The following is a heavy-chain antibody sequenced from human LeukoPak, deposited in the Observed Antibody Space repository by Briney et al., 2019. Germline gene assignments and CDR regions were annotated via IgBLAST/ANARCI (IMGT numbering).Heavy chain of an antibody. V-gene: IGHV5-51*01. D-gene: IGHD6-13*01. CDR2: IYTGDSYT. J-gene: IGHJ4*02. CDR1: GYSFTSYW. Sequence: GESLQISCKGSGYSFTSYWIGWVRQMPGKGLEWMGIIYTGDSYTKFIPSFHCQFTISPDKSISTAYLQWSSLKASHTAMYYCARQENPGISSAGRVDYWGQGTLVTVSS. CDR3: ARQENPGISSAGRVDY.